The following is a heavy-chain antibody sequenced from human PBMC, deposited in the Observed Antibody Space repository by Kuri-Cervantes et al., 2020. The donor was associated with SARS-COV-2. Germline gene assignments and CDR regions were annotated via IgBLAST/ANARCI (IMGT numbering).Heavy chain of an antibody. CDR3: AREATICGVVNNDY. CDR2: IKQDGSEK. J-gene: IGHJ4*02. CDR1: GFTFSSYW. D-gene: IGHD3-3*01. V-gene: IGHV3-7*01. Sequence: LSLTCAASGFTFSSYWVSWVRQAPGKGLEWVATIKQDGSEKYYVDSVKGRFTISRDNAKNSLYLQMNSLRAEDTAVYYCAREATICGVVNNDYWGQGTLVTVSS.